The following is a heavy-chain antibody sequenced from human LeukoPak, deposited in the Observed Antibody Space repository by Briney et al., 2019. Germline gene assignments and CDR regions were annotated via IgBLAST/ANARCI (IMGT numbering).Heavy chain of an antibody. D-gene: IGHD3-10*01. J-gene: IGHJ5*02. V-gene: IGHV4-30-2*01. CDR2: IYHSGST. CDR1: GRSISSGGYS. Sequence: SETMSLTCAVSGRSISSGGYSWSWIRQPPGKGLEWFGYIYHSGSTYYNPSLKSRVTISVDRSKNQFSLKLSSVTAADTAVYYCARDTGGYYGSGDWFDPWGQGTLVTVSS. CDR3: ARDTGGYYGSGDWFDP.